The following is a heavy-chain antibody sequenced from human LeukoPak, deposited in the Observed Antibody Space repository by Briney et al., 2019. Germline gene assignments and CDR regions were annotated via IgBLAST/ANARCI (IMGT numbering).Heavy chain of an antibody. J-gene: IGHJ2*01. V-gene: IGHV4-4*07. CDR1: GGSISSYY. CDR3: ARVSSSWYQDWYFDL. Sequence: NPSETLSLTCTVSGGSISSYYWSWIRQPAGKGLEWIGRIYTSESPTYNPSLKSRVTMSLDTSKNQFSPKLSSVTAADTAVYYCARVSSSWYQDWYFDLWGRGTLVTVSS. CDR2: IYTSESP. D-gene: IGHD6-13*01.